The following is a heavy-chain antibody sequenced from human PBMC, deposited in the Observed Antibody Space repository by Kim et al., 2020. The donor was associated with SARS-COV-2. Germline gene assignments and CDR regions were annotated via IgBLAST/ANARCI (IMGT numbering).Heavy chain of an antibody. D-gene: IGHD5-12*01. CDR2: INHSGST. CDR3: ARGRGYSGYGWFDP. CDR1: GGSFSGYY. J-gene: IGHJ5*02. V-gene: IGHV4-34*01. Sequence: SETLSLTCAVYGGSFSGYYWSWIRQPPGKGLEWIGEINHSGSTNYNPSLKSRVTISVDTSKNQFSLKLSSVTAADTAVYYCARGRGYSGYGWFDPWGQGTLVTVSS.